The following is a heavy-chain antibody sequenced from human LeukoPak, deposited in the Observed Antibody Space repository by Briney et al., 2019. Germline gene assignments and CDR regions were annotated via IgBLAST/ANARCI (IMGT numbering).Heavy chain of an antibody. Sequence: GASLKVSCKASGYTFTSFGVSWVRQAPGQGLEWMGWISAYNGNTNYAQKVQGRVTMTTDTSTSTAYMDLRSLRSDDTAVYYCVRDLGDQRVGIFFDYWGQGTLVTVSS. CDR2: ISAYNGNT. V-gene: IGHV1-18*04. D-gene: IGHD3-16*01. J-gene: IGHJ4*02. CDR1: GYTFTSFG. CDR3: VRDLGDQRVGIFFDY.